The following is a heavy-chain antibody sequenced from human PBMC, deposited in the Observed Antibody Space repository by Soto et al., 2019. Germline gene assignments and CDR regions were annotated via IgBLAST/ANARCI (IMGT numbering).Heavy chain of an antibody. CDR3: ARDKWWYYDSSGYYLGFDY. CDR1: GGSISSGGYY. CDR2: IYYSGST. J-gene: IGHJ4*02. Sequence: QVQLQESGPGLVKPSQTLSLTCTVSGGSISSGGYYWSWIRQHPGKGLEWIGYIYYSGSTYYNPSLKSRVTISVDTSKNQFSLKLSSVTAAGTAVYYCARDKWWYYDSSGYYLGFDYWGQGTLVTVSS. V-gene: IGHV4-31*03. D-gene: IGHD3-22*01.